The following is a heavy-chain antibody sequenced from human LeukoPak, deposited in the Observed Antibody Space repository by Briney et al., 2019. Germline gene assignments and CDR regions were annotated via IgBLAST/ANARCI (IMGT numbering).Heavy chain of an antibody. CDR2: IYHSGST. V-gene: IGHV4-4*02. CDR1: GGSISSGNW. CDR3: ARGSVGVPAATPLLDY. J-gene: IGHJ4*02. Sequence: SGTLSLTCAVSGGSISSGNWWSWVRQPPGKGLEWIGEIYHSGSTNYNPSLKSRVTISVDKSKNQFSLKLSSVTAADTAVYYCARGSVGVPAATPLLDYWGQGTLVTVSS. D-gene: IGHD2-2*02.